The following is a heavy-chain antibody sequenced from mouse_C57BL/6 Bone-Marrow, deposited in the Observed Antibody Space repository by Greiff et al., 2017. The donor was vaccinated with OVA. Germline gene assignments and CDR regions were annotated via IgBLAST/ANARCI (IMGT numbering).Heavy chain of an antibody. CDR2: ISYDGSN. CDR1: GYSITSGYY. CDR3: ARDPLYDSNYPYYAMDY. D-gene: IGHD2-5*01. Sequence: EVQLVESGPGLVKPSQSLSLTCSVTGYSITSGYYWNWIRQFPGNKLEWMGYISYDGSNNYNPSLKNRISITRDTSKNQFFLKLNSVTTEDTATYYCARDPLYDSNYPYYAMDYWGQGTSVTVSS. V-gene: IGHV3-6*01. J-gene: IGHJ4*01.